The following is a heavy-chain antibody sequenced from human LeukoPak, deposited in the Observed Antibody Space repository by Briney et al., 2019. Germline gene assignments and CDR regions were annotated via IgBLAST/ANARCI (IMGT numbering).Heavy chain of an antibody. Sequence: SGGSLRLSCAASGFTFSSYAMSWVRQAPGKGLEWVSAVGGGGGSTYYADSVKGRFTISRDNSKNTLYLQMNSLRAEDTAVYYCAKAPPRQQLVYYFDYWGQGTLVTVSS. CDR3: AKAPPRQQLVYYFDY. CDR1: GFTFSSYA. V-gene: IGHV3-23*01. D-gene: IGHD6-13*01. CDR2: VGGGGGST. J-gene: IGHJ4*02.